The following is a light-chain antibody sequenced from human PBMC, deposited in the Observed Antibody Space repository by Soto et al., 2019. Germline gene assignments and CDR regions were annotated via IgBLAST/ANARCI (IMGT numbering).Light chain of an antibody. Sequence: DIQMTQSPSTLSASVGDRVTITCRASESISSWLAWYQQKPGKAPKLLIYKASSLGSGVPSRFSGRGSGTQFSLPISGLQPEDFATYYCQQYSSYYAFGQGTKLEIK. CDR1: ESISSW. CDR3: QQYSSYYA. CDR2: KAS. J-gene: IGKJ2*01. V-gene: IGKV1-5*03.